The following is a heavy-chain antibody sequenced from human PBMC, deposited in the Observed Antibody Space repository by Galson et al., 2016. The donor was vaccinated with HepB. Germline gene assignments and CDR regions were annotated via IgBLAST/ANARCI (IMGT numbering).Heavy chain of an antibody. J-gene: IGHJ6*02. V-gene: IGHV1-46*01. CDR3: ARGKQQWSGRFNYYYGMDV. Sequence: SVKVSCKASGYTLTNYYIHWVRQTPGQGLEWMGLINPSGGSTIYAQKFQGRVTISEDTSKNQLSLELSSVTAADTAVYYCARGKQQWSGRFNYYYGMDVWGQGTTVTVSS. D-gene: IGHD6-13*01. CDR2: INPSGGST. CDR1: GYTLTNYY.